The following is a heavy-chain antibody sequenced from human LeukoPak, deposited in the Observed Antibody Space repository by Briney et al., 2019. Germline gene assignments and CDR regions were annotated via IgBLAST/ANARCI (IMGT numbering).Heavy chain of an antibody. CDR3: ARVSRGNSVGGDY. Sequence: SETLSLTCTVSGGSISNYYWSWIRQSPVKGLEWIGFIYYSGSTNYNPSLKSRVTISLDTSKNQFSLKLSSATAADTAMYYCARVSRGNSVGGDYWGQGTLVTVSS. CDR1: GGSISNYY. J-gene: IGHJ4*02. D-gene: IGHD4-23*01. CDR2: IYYSGST. V-gene: IGHV4-59*01.